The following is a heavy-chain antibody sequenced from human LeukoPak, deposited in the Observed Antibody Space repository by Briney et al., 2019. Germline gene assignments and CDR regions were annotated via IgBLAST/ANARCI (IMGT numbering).Heavy chain of an antibody. CDR2: IRSNGDTT. V-gene: IGHV3-23*01. J-gene: IGHJ4*02. CDR1: GFTFSYYD. Sequence: AGGSLRLSCAASGFTFSYYDMSWVRQAPGKGLEWVSTIRSNGDTTYNADSVKGRFTISRDNSKNTLYLELNSLRVEDTATFYCAKGQELDDGVFDSWGQGTMVTVSS. D-gene: IGHD1-1*01. CDR3: AKGQELDDGVFDS.